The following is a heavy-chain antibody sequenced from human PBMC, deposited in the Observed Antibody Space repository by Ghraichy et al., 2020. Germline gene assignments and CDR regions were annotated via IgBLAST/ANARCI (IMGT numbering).Heavy chain of an antibody. V-gene: IGHV3-15*01. D-gene: IGHD3/OR15-3a*01. CDR3: TTHYDFWSGYYPFDY. Sequence: GGSLRLSCAASGFTFSNAWMSWVRQAPGKGLEWVGRIKSKTDGGTTDYAAPVKGRFTISRDDSKNTLYLQMNSLKTEDTAVYYCTTHYDFWSGYYPFDYWGQGTLVTVSS. CDR1: GFTFSNAW. J-gene: IGHJ4*02. CDR2: IKSKTDGGTT.